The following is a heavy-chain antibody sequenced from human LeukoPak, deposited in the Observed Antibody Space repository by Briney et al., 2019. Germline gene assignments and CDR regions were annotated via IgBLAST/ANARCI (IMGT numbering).Heavy chain of an antibody. D-gene: IGHD2-15*01. CDR1: GYTFTSDD. CDR3: ARGPTPYCSGDSCYSFLYFHH. J-gene: IGHJ1*01. V-gene: IGHV1-8*01. Sequence: GASVKVSCKASGYTFTSDDINWVRQATGQGLEWMGWMNPNSGNTGSAQKFQGRVTMTRNTSIRTAYMELSTLRSEDTAVYYCARGPTPYCSGDSCYSFLYFHHWGQGTLVTVSS. CDR2: MNPNSGNT.